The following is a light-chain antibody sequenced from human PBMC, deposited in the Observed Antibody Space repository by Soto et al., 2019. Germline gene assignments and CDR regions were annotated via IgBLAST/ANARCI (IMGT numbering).Light chain of an antibody. CDR2: DAS. V-gene: IGKV3-11*01. CDR1: QSVSSH. J-gene: IGKJ2*01. Sequence: EIVLTQSPATLSLSPGEGATLSSRASQSVSSHLAWYQQKPGQAPRLLIYDASNRATGIPARFSGSGSGTDFTLTISSLEPEDFAVYFCQQCGNWPPLYTFGQGTKLEIK. CDR3: QQCGNWPPLYT.